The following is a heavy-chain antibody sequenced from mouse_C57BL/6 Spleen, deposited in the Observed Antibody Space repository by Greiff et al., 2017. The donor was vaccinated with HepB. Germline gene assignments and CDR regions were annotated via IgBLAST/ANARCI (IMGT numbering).Heavy chain of an antibody. V-gene: IGHV1-81*01. CDR2: IYPRSGNT. Sequence: QVHVKQSGAELARPGASVKLSCKASGYTFTSYGISWVKQRTGQGLEWIGEIYPRSGNTYYNEKFKGKATLTADKSSSTAYMELRSLTSEDSAVYFCARDYYKLWDYWGQGTSVTVSS. CDR3: ARDYYKLWDY. J-gene: IGHJ4*01. CDR1: GYTFTSYG. D-gene: IGHD1-1*02.